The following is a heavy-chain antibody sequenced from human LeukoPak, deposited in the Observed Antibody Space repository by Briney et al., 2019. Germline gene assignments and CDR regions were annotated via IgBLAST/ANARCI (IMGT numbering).Heavy chain of an antibody. CDR3: ASDSFYESGGYFYY. CDR1: GGSINVFY. D-gene: IGHD3-22*01. V-gene: IGHV4-4*07. J-gene: IGHJ4*02. Sequence: SETLSLTCSVSGGSINVFYWSWIRQPAGKGLQCIGRISTSGNTDYNPSLKSRVTISVDASKNQFSLKVTSVTAADTAVYYCASDSFYESGGYFYYWGQGTPVTVSS. CDR2: ISTSGNT.